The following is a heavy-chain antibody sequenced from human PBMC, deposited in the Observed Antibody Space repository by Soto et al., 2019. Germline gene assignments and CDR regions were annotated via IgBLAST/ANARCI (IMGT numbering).Heavy chain of an antibody. D-gene: IGHD6-19*01. CDR1: GFTFSSYA. CDR3: AKFQCIGWTFPVVAYYYYMDV. J-gene: IGHJ6*03. V-gene: IGHV3-23*01. CDR2: ISGSGGST. Sequence: GGSLRLSCAASGFTFSSYAMSWVRQAPGKGLEWVSAISGSGGSTYYADSVKDRFTISRDNTKNTLYMQMNSQRADDMAVYYCAKFQCIGWTFPVVAYYYYMDVWGKGTSVTVSS.